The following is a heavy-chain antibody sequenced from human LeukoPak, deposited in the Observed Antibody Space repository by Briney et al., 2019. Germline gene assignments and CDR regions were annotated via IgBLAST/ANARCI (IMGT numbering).Heavy chain of an antibody. Sequence: PGGSLRHSCAASGFTFSSYWMNWVRQAPGKGLEWVSRIASDGSSTTYADSVKGRFSISRDNAKNTLYLQMNSLRVEDTAVYYCARGRPHGNDYWGQGTLVTVSS. V-gene: IGHV3-74*01. CDR1: GFTFSSYW. CDR2: IASDGSST. J-gene: IGHJ4*02. D-gene: IGHD4-23*01. CDR3: ARGRPHGNDY.